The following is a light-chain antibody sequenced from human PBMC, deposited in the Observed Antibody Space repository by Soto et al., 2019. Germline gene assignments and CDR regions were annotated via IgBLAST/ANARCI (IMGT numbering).Light chain of an antibody. Sequence: IVLTQCPDTLSLYPGERATLSCRASQSVGSDFLAWYQQRPGQPPRILIFGASGRATGIPDRFSGSGSGTDFTLTVSRLEPEDFAVYYCQQYGSLSWAFGQGTEVDIK. CDR2: GAS. CDR1: QSVGSDF. V-gene: IGKV3-20*01. CDR3: QQYGSLSWA. J-gene: IGKJ1*01.